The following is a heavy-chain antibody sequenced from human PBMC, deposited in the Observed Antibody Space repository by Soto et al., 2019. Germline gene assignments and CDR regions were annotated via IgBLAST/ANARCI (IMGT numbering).Heavy chain of an antibody. CDR3: ARTAAAVTYYYYYGMDV. D-gene: IGHD6-13*01. CDR1: GYTFTSYW. CDR2: IYPGDSDT. V-gene: IGHV5-51*01. J-gene: IGHJ6*02. Sequence: GESLKISCKGSGYTFTSYWIGWVRQMPGKGLEWMGIIYPGDSDTRYSPSFQGQVTISADKSISTAYLQWSSLKASDTAMYYCARTAAAVTYYYYYGMDVWRQGTTVTVSS.